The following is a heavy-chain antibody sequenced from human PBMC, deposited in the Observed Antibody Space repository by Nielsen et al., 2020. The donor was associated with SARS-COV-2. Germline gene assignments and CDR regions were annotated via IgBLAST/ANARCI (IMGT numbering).Heavy chain of an antibody. CDR1: GYTFTSYA. V-gene: IGHV1-69*05. CDR3: ARITPSSGWDY. Sequence: SVKVSCKASGYTFTSYAISWVRQAPGQGLEWMGGIIPIFGTANYAQKFQGRVTMTRDTSANTAYMELSSLSSEDTAVYYCARITPSSGWDYWGQGTLVTVSS. J-gene: IGHJ4*02. D-gene: IGHD6-19*01. CDR2: IIPIFGTA.